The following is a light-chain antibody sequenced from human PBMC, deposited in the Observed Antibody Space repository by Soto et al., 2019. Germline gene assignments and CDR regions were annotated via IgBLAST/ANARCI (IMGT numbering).Light chain of an antibody. CDR1: QSIRRW. Sequence: DIQMTQSLSTLSASVGDRVNITCRASQSIRRWLAWYQLKPGKAPKLLISDASTLESGVSSRFSGSGSGTEFTITISSLLHDDFATYYCQQSNSLSRPFCQGTKGESK. CDR3: QQSNSLSRP. V-gene: IGKV1-5*01. CDR2: DAS. J-gene: IGKJ1*01.